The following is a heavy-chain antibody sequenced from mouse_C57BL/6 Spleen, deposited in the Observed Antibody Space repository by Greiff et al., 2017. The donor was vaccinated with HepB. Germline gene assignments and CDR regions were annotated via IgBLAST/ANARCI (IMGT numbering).Heavy chain of an antibody. V-gene: IGHV1-64*01. CDR2: IHPNSGST. CDR1: GYTFTSYW. D-gene: IGHD1-1*01. J-gene: IGHJ4*01. CDR3: AGSYGSSSWGDY. Sequence: QVQLQQPGAELVKPGASVKLSCKASGYTFTSYWMHWVKQRPGQGLEWIGMIHPNSGSTNYNEKFKSKATLTVDKSSSTAYMQLSSLTSEDSAVYYCAGSYGSSSWGDYWGQGTSVTVSS.